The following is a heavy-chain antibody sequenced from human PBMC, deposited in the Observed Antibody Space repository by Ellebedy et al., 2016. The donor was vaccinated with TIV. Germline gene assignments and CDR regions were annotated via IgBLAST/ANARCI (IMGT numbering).Heavy chain of an antibody. D-gene: IGHD1-14*01. CDR2: ISGHGDRT. CDR3: ARVGTTGFDA. CDR1: VFKFSDYA. J-gene: IGHJ4*02. Sequence: GGSLRLSCEASVFKFSDYAMAWVRHPPGRGLEWVSTISGHGDRTFYADSVRGRFTISRDSAKNTVYLQLNSLRVEDTAVYYCARVGTTGFDAWGQGTRVTVSS. V-gene: IGHV3-23*01.